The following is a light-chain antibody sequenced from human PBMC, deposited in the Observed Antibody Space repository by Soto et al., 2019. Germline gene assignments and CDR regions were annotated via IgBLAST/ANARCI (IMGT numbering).Light chain of an antibody. CDR2: LEGDGSY. CDR3: ETWDDNTRV. CDR1: SGHSSFI. J-gene: IGLJ3*02. Sequence: QPVLTQSSSASASLGSSVKLTCTLSSGHSSFIIAWHQQQPGKAPRFLMKLEGDGSYDKGSGVPDRFSGSSSGTDRYLTISNLQFEDEADYYCETWDDNTRVFGGGTQLTVL. V-gene: IGLV4-60*02.